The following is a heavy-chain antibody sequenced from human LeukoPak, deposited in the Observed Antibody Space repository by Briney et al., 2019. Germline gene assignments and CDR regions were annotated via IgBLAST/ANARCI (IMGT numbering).Heavy chain of an antibody. V-gene: IGHV3-23*01. CDR3: AKDYSRDGYNYGIFDY. J-gene: IGHJ4*02. Sequence: PGGSLRLSCAASGFTFSSYAMSWVRQAPGKGLEWVSAISGSGGSTYYADSVKGRFTISRDNSKNTLYLQMNSLRAEDTAVYYCAKDYSRDGYNYGIFDYWGQGTLVTVSS. D-gene: IGHD5-24*01. CDR2: ISGSGGST. CDR1: GFTFSSYA.